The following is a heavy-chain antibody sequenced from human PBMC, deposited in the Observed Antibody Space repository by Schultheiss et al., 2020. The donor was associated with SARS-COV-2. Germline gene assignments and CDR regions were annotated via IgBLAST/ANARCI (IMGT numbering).Heavy chain of an antibody. J-gene: IGHJ6*02. CDR1: GGTFSSYA. D-gene: IGHD5/OR15-5a*01. Sequence: ASVKVSCKASGGTFSSYAISWVRQAPGQGLEWMGWININSDGTDYAQKFLGRVSMTRDTSISTAYMELSRLRSDDTAVYYCARTAANIYDFLDYYGMDVWGQGTTVTVSS. CDR3: ARTAANIYDFLDYYGMDV. V-gene: IGHV1-2*02. CDR2: ININSDGT.